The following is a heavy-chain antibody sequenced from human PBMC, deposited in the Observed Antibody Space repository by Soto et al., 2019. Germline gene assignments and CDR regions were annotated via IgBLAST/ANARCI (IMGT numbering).Heavy chain of an antibody. J-gene: IGHJ3*02. CDR3: ARVGLPDGSGDDAFDI. CDR2: IYYSGST. CDR1: GGSISSGDYY. D-gene: IGHD3-10*01. V-gene: IGHV4-30-4*01. Sequence: QVQLQESGPGLVKPSQTLSLTCTVSGGSISSGDYYWSWIRQPPGKGLEWIGYIYYSGSTYYNPSLERRVTISVDTSKNQFSLKLSSVTAADTAVYYCARVGLPDGSGDDAFDIWGQGTMVTVSS.